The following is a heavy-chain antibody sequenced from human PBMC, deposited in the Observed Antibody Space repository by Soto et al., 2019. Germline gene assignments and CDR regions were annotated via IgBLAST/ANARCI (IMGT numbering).Heavy chain of an antibody. V-gene: IGHV1-69*08. D-gene: IGHD3-9*01. CDR3: ARESNDILTALDLDYYGMDA. J-gene: IGHJ6*02. CDR2: IIPILDIA. CDR1: GGTFSSYT. Sequence: QVQLGQSGAEVKKPGSSVKVSCKASGGTFSSYTITWVRQAPGQGLEWMGRIIPILDIANYAQNFQGRVTITADKSTSTAYMALSSLRSEDTAVYYWARESNDILTALDLDYYGMDAWGQGTTVTVSS.